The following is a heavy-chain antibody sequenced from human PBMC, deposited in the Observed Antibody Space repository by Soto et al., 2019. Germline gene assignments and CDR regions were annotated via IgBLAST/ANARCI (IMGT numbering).Heavy chain of an antibody. V-gene: IGHV1-2*04. CDR2: INPKSGGT. CDR1: GYSFTDYH. J-gene: IGHJ2*01. Sequence: ASVRVSGRASGYSFTDYHIHWFRQAPGQGLEWLGRINPKSGGTSTAQKFQGWVTMTTDTSISKAYMELTRLKSDDTAIYYCARDDSTDCSNGVFSSFYKQDRAVWGR. D-gene: IGHD2-8*01. CDR3: ARDDSTDCSNGVFSSFYKQDRAV.